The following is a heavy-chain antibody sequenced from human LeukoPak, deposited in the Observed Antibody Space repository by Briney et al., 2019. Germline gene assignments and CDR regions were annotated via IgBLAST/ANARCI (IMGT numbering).Heavy chain of an antibody. V-gene: IGHV4-38-2*02. J-gene: IGHJ4*02. CDR3: ARVRLWFGDHLDDY. Sequence: SETLSLTCTVSGYSISSGYYWGWIRQPPGKGLERIGSMHHSGSTYYNPSLKSRVTMSLDTSKNQFSLRLTSVTAADTAVYYCARVRLWFGDHLDDYWGQGILVTVSS. CDR1: GYSISSGYY. CDR2: MHHSGST. D-gene: IGHD3-10*01.